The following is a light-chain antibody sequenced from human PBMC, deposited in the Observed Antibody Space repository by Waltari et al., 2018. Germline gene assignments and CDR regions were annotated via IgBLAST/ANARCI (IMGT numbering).Light chain of an antibody. Sequence: QSALTQPASVSGSPGQSITISCPGTASYVGASDFVSWYQQHPGKAPHLIIYEVSNRPSGISNRFSASKSGNTASLTISGLQAEDEADYYCSSYTTSSAPGVFGTGTRVTVL. V-gene: IGLV2-14*01. CDR3: SSYTTSSAPGV. J-gene: IGLJ1*01. CDR1: ASYVGASDF. CDR2: EVS.